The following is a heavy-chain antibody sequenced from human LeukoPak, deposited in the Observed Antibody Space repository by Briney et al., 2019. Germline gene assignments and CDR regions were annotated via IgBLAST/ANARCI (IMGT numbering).Heavy chain of an antibody. CDR3: ARELWFGESAW. V-gene: IGHV3-48*03. J-gene: IGHJ4*02. D-gene: IGHD3-10*01. CDR1: GFTFSSYE. CDR2: ISSSGSTI. Sequence: GGSLRLSCAASGFTFSSYEMNWVRQAPGKGLEWVSYISSSGSTIYYADSVKGRFTISRDNAKNSLYLQMNSLRAEDTAVYYCARELWFGESAWGGQGTLVTVSS.